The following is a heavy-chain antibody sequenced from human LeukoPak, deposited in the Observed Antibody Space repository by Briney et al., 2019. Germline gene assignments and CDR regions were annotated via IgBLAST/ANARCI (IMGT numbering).Heavy chain of an antibody. CDR2: IIPIFGTA. V-gene: IGHV1-69*05. CDR3: ARGSIAARVSFDY. D-gene: IGHD6-6*01. CDR1: GYTFTGYY. J-gene: IGHJ4*02. Sequence: ASVKVSCKASGYTFTGYYMHWVRQAPGQGLEWMGRIIPIFGTANYAQKFQGRVTITTDESTSTAYMELSSLRSEDTAVYYCARGSIAARVSFDYWGQGTLVTVSS.